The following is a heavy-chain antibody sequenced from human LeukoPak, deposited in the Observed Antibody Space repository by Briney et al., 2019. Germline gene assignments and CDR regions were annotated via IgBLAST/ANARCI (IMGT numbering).Heavy chain of an antibody. CDR1: GGTFSSYA. D-gene: IGHD6-13*01. V-gene: IGHV1-69*05. Sequence: ASVKVSCKASGGTFSSYAISWVRQAPGQGLEWMGGIIPIFGTANYAQKFQGRVTITTDESTSTAYMELSSLRSEDTAVYFCARDQGSLTRSWYTGYWGQGTQVTVSS. J-gene: IGHJ4*02. CDR2: IIPIFGTA. CDR3: ARDQGSLTRSWYTGY.